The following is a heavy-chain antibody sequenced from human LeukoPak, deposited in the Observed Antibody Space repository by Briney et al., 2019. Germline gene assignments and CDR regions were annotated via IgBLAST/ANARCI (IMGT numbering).Heavy chain of an antibody. J-gene: IGHJ3*02. D-gene: IGHD6-19*01. V-gene: IGHV3-21*01. Sequence: PGGSLRLSCAASGFTFSSYSMNWVRQAPGKGLEWVSSISSSSSYIYYADSVKGRFTISRDNAKNSLYLQMNSLRAEDTAVYYCARHGLYSSGWYEGDAFDIWGQGTMVTVSS. CDR2: ISSSSSYI. CDR3: ARHGLYSSGWYEGDAFDI. CDR1: GFTFSSYS.